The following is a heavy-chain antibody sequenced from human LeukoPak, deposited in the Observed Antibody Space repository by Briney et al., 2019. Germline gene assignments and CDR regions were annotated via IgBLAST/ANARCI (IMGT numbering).Heavy chain of an antibody. CDR1: GFTFSSYA. CDR2: ISGSGGST. D-gene: IGHD5-24*01. Sequence: GGSLRLSCAASGFTFSSYAMGWVRQAPGKGLEWVSAISGSGGSTYYADSVKGRFTISRDNSKNTLYLQMNSLRAEDTAVYYCARGATGPYYYYGMDVWGQGTTVTVSS. J-gene: IGHJ6*02. CDR3: ARGATGPYYYYGMDV. V-gene: IGHV3-23*01.